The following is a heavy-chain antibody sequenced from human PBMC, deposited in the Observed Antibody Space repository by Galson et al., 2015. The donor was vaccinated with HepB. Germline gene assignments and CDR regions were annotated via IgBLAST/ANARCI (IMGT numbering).Heavy chain of an antibody. Sequence: SLRLSCAASGFTFSSYGMHWVRQAPGKGLEWVAVISYDGSNKYYADSVKGRFTISRDNSKNTLYLQMNSLRAEDTAVYYCAKDRARVVPAAYDAFDIWGQGTMVTVSS. V-gene: IGHV3-30*18. CDR3: AKDRARVVPAAYDAFDI. J-gene: IGHJ3*02. CDR2: ISYDGSNK. CDR1: GFTFSSYG. D-gene: IGHD2-2*01.